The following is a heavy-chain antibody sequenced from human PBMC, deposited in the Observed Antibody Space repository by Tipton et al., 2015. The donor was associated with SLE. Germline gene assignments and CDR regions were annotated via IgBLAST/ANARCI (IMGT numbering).Heavy chain of an antibody. CDR1: GGSINNGDYS. CDR3: AKDSGTYYFDF. J-gene: IGHJ4*02. Sequence: TLSLTCTVSGGSINNGDYSWSWVRQPPGKGLEWIGYIFHSGNAYYNPSLKSRVTMSIDTSKNQFSLKLSSVTAADTAVYYCAKDSGTYYFDFWGQGVLVNVSS. CDR2: IFHSGNA. V-gene: IGHV4-30-2*02. D-gene: IGHD1-26*01.